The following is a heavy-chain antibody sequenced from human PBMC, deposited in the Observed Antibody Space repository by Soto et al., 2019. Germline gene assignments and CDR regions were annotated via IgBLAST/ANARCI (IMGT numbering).Heavy chain of an antibody. Sequence: EVQLLESGGGLVQPGGSLRLSCAASGFTFSSYAMSWVRQAPGKGLEWVSAIIGSGGSTYYADSVKGRFTISRDNSKNTLDLHMNSLRAEDTAVYYCAKDFWADKFFDCWGQGTLVTVSS. D-gene: IGHD7-27*01. CDR1: GFTFSSYA. CDR3: AKDFWADKFFDC. V-gene: IGHV3-23*01. J-gene: IGHJ4*02. CDR2: IIGSGGST.